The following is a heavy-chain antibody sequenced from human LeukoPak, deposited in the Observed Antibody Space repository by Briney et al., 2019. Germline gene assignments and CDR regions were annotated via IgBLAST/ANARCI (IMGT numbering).Heavy chain of an antibody. D-gene: IGHD6-19*01. Sequence: PGGSLRLSCAASQFTFSTYWMHWVRQAPGRGLESVSCISPDGSRTNCADSVKGRVTTSRDNAKNTLYLQVNSLTAEDTAVYYCVRGTSAWKGVDYWGQGTPVTVSS. V-gene: IGHV3-74*01. CDR3: VRGTSAWKGVDY. CDR2: ISPDGSRT. J-gene: IGHJ4*02. CDR1: QFTFSTYW.